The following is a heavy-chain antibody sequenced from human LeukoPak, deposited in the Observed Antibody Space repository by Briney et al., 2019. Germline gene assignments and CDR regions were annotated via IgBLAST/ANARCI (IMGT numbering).Heavy chain of an antibody. CDR2: INHSGST. J-gene: IGHJ4*02. CDR1: GGSFSGYY. V-gene: IGHV4-34*01. CDR3: ARGQWGGYFDY. Sequence: PSETLSLTCAVYGGSFSGYYWSWIRQPPGKGLEWIGEINHSGSTNYNPSLKSRVTISVDTSKNQFSLKLSSVTATDTAVHYCARGQWGGYFDYWGQGTLVTVSS. D-gene: IGHD1-26*01.